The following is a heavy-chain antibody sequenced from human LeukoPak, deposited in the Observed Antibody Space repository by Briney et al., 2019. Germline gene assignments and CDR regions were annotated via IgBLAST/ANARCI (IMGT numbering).Heavy chain of an antibody. Sequence: SQTLSLTCAISGDSVSSNSAAWSWVRQSPSRGLEWLGGTFYRSKWYSDYAISVKSRITINPDTSKNQFSLQLNSVTPEDTAVYFCARDIVALPAAFDYWGQGTLVTVSS. J-gene: IGHJ4*02. V-gene: IGHV6-1*01. CDR2: TFYRSKWYS. CDR3: ARDIVALPAAFDY. D-gene: IGHD2-2*01. CDR1: GDSVSSNSAA.